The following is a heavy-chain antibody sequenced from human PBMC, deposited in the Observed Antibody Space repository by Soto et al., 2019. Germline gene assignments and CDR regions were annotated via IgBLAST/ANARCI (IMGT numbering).Heavy chain of an antibody. V-gene: IGHV1-18*01. CDR2: ISAYNGNT. D-gene: IGHD1-20*01. Sequence: ASVKVSCKASGYTFTSHGSIWVRQAPGQGIEWMGRISAYNGNTNYAQKLQGRVTMTTDTSTSTAYMELRSLRSDDTAVYYCARVQDNWNDGYYYYGMDVWGQGTTVTVSS. CDR1: GYTFTSHG. CDR3: ARVQDNWNDGYYYYGMDV. J-gene: IGHJ6*02.